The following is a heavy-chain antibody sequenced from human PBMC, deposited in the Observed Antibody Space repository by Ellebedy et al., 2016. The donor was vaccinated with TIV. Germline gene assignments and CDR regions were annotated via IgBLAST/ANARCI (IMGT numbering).Heavy chain of an antibody. D-gene: IGHD6-13*01. V-gene: IGHV4-59*01. CDR2: IYYSGST. Sequence: MPSETLSLTCTVPGGSISSYYWSWIRQPPGKGLEWIGYIYYSGSTHYNPSLKSRVTISVDTSKNQFSLKLSSVPAADTAVYYCARGTDSSSWPRPRYYGMDVWGQGTTVTVSS. CDR1: GGSISSYY. CDR3: ARGTDSSSWPRPRYYGMDV. J-gene: IGHJ6*02.